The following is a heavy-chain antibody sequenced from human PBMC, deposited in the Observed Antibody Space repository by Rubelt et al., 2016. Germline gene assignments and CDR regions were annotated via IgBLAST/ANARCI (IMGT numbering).Heavy chain of an antibody. D-gene: IGHD1-26*01. CDR3: AFRAGATRDY. J-gene: IGHJ4*02. V-gene: IGHV1-24*01. CDR1: GYTLTELS. Sequence: QVQLVQSGAEVKKPGASVKVSCKVSGYTLTELSMHWVRQAPGKGLEWMGGFDPEDGEKIYAQNFKGRVTSREDTSTTKAYWGVSSLSAEDKAVDYCAFRAGATRDYWGQGTLVTVSS. CDR2: FDPEDGEK.